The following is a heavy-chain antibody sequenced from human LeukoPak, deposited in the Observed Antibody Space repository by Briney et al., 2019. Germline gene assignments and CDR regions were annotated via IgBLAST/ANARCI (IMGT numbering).Heavy chain of an antibody. V-gene: IGHV4-59*01. D-gene: IGHD5-12*01. J-gene: IGHJ4*02. CDR2: IYYSGST. CDR1: GGSISSYY. CDR3: ARLRWLRSRYFDY. Sequence: SETLSLTCTVSGGSISSYYWSWIRQPPGKGLEWIGYIYYSGSTNYNPSLKSRVTISVDTSKNQFSLKLSSVTAADTAEYYCARLRWLRSRYFDYWGQGTLVTVTS.